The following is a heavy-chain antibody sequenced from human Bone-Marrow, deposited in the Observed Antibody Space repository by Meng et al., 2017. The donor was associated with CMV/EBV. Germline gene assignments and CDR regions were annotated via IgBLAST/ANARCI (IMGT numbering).Heavy chain of an antibody. CDR2: INHSGST. V-gene: IGHV4-34*01. Sequence: SETLSLTCAVYGGSFSGYYWSWIRQPPGKGLEWIGEINHSGSTNYNPSLKSRVTISVDTSKNQFSLKLSSVTAADTAVYYCARDDIPISAAGKAYYYYYGMDVWGQGTTVTVSS. CDR1: GGSFSGYY. D-gene: IGHD6-13*01. CDR3: ARDDIPISAAGKAYYYYYGMDV. J-gene: IGHJ6*02.